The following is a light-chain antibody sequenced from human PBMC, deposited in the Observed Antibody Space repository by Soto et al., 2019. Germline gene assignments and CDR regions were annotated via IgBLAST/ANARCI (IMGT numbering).Light chain of an antibody. Sequence: QSVLTQPPSASGNPGHRLTISCSGSTSNILRNYVYWYRQLPGTAPRLLISMNDQRPSGVPDRFSGSKSGTSASLAISGLRSEDEADYYCASWDDSLSGYVFGTGTKVTVL. J-gene: IGLJ1*01. CDR2: MND. V-gene: IGLV1-47*01. CDR1: TSNILRNY. CDR3: ASWDDSLSGYV.